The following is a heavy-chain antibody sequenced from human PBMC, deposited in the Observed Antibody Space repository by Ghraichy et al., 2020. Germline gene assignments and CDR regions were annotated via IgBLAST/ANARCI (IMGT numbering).Heavy chain of an antibody. CDR2: IYHSGST. V-gene: IGHV4-38-2*02. CDR3: GRSGWELMNNAFDI. D-gene: IGHD1-26*01. Sequence: SETLSLTCTVSGYSIRSGYYWGWIRQPPGKGLEWIGSIYHSGSTYYNPSLKSRVTISVDTSKNQFSLKLSSVTAADTAVYYCGRSGWELMNNAFDIWGQGTMVTVSS. J-gene: IGHJ3*02. CDR1: GYSIRSGYY.